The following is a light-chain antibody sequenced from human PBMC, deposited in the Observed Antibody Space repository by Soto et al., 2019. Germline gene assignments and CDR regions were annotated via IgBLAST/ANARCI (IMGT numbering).Light chain of an antibody. CDR3: QQYNSYPIT. J-gene: IGKJ5*01. CDR1: QSISSW. Sequence: DIQMTQSPSTLSASVGDRVSITWRASQSISSWLAWYQQKPGKAPKLLIYDASNLESGVPSRFSGSGSGTEFTLTISSLQPDDFATYYCQQYNSYPITFGQGTRLEI. V-gene: IGKV1-5*01. CDR2: DAS.